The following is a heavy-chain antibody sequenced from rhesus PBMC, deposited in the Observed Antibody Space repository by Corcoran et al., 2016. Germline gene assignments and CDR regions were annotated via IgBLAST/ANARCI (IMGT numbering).Heavy chain of an antibody. D-gene: IGHD3-3*01. CDR1: GGSVSSSNW. J-gene: IGHJ4*01. Sequence: QVQLQESGPGLVKPSETLSLTCAVSGGSVSSSNWWSWIRQPPGKGLEWIGYISGSSGSTYYNPSLKGRVTLSTDTSTNQFSLKLSSVTAADTAVYYCARVWTGYGLDYWGQGVLVTVSS. V-gene: IGHV4-65*01. CDR3: ARVWTGYGLDY. CDR2: ISGSSGST.